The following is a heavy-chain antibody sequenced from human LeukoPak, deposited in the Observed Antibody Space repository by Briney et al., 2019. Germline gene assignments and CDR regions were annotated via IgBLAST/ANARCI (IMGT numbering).Heavy chain of an antibody. CDR3: AKGGIAMADYYFDY. D-gene: IGHD6-19*01. J-gene: IGHJ4*02. CDR1: GFTFSSYA. CDR2: IGGSGGST. V-gene: IGHV3-23*01. Sequence: GGSLRLSCAASGFTFSSYAMSCVRQAPGKGLEWVSAIGGSGGSTYYADSVKGRFTISRDNSKNTLSLQMNSLRAEDTAVYYCAKGGIAMADYYFDYWGQGTLVTVSS.